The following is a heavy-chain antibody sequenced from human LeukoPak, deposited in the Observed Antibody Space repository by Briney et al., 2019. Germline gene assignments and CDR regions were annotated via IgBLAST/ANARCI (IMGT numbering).Heavy chain of an antibody. V-gene: IGHV1-2*02. CDR3: AREYSGYDSLLFDY. Sequence: ASVKVSCKASGYTFTGYYMHWVRQAPGQGLEWMGWINPNSGGTNYAQKFQGRVTMTRDTSTSTVYMELSSLRSEDTAVYYCAREYSGYDSLLFDYWGQGTLVTVSS. J-gene: IGHJ4*02. D-gene: IGHD5-12*01. CDR2: INPNSGGT. CDR1: GYTFTGYY.